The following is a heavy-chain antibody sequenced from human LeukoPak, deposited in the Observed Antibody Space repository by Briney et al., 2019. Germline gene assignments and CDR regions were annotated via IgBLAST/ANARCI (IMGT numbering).Heavy chain of an antibody. D-gene: IGHD6-25*01. J-gene: IGHJ4*02. CDR3: AKDLGGH. CDR1: GFTFSSYG. V-gene: IGHV3-30*18. CDR2: ISYDGSNK. Sequence: PGGSLRLSCAASGFTFSSYGMHWVRQAPGKGLEWVAVISYDGSNKYYADSVKGRFTISRDNSKNTLYLQMNSLRAEDTAVYYCAKDLGGHWGQGTLVTVSS.